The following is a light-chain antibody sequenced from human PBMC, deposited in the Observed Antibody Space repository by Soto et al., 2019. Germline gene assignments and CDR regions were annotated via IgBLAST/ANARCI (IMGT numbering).Light chain of an antibody. CDR1: QSISGT. V-gene: IGKV3-15*01. CDR2: GAS. Sequence: GMTQSPATLSVSAGGRATLSCRASQSISGTLAWYQQKPGQAPRLLIYGASTRATGIPARFSGSGSGTEFTLTISSLQSEDFAVYYCQQYNNWRLTFGGGTKVDI. J-gene: IGKJ4*01. CDR3: QQYNNWRLT.